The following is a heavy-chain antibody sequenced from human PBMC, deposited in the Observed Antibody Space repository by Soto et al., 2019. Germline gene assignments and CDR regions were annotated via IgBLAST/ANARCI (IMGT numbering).Heavy chain of an antibody. V-gene: IGHV1-69*13. Sequence: SVKVSCKASGGTFSSYAISWVRQAPGQGLEWMGGIIPIFVTANYAQKFQGRVTITADEFTSTAYMELSSLRSEDTAVYYCARELVENGSGSYSTYYYYYGMDVWGQGTTVTVSS. CDR2: IIPIFVTA. CDR3: ARELVENGSGSYSTYYYYYGMDV. J-gene: IGHJ6*02. D-gene: IGHD3-10*01. CDR1: GGTFSSYA.